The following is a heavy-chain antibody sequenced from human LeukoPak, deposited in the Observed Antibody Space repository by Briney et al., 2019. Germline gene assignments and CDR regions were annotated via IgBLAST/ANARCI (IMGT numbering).Heavy chain of an antibody. D-gene: IGHD2-2*01. CDR1: GGTFSSYA. CDR2: IILIFGTA. V-gene: IGHV1-69*05. CDR3: ARGTGYCSSTSCYVH. J-gene: IGHJ4*02. Sequence: SVKVSCKASGGTFSSYAISWVRQAPGQGLEWMGGIILIFGTANYAQKFQGRVTITTDESTSTAYMELSSLRSEDTAVYYCARGTGYCSSTSCYVHWGQGTLVTVSS.